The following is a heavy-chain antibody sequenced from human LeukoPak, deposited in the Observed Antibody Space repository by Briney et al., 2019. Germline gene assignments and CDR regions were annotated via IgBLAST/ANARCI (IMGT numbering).Heavy chain of an antibody. Sequence: SGGSLRLSCEVSGFALSSFWMHWVRQAPGEGLVWVSRIKSDGSITDYADSVKGRFTIFRDNAKNTLYLQMSSLRVEDTAVYYCARQFDYWDQGTLVTVSS. CDR3: ARQFDY. CDR1: GFALSSFW. J-gene: IGHJ4*02. V-gene: IGHV3-74*01. CDR2: IKSDGSIT.